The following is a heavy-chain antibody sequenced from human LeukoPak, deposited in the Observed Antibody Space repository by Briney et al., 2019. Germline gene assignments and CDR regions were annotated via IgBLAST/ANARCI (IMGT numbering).Heavy chain of an antibody. CDR2: ISPSGAST. D-gene: IGHD4-23*01. Sequence: GASVKVSCKSFGYTFTSNYMHWVRQAPGQGPEWMGVISPSGASTTYAQTFQGRVTVTRDMSTSTVYMELSSLRSEDTAVYSCARDLYGANSGAFDIWGQGTMVTVSS. J-gene: IGHJ3*02. CDR3: ARDLYGANSGAFDI. CDR1: GYTFTSNY. V-gene: IGHV1-46*01.